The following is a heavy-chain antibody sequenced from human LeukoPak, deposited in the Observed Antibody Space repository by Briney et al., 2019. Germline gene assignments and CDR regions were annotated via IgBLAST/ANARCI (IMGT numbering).Heavy chain of an antibody. CDR3: ARDLSRGKSHAFDI. CDR2: ISSGSSYI. D-gene: IGHD1-26*01. Sequence: GGSLSLSCAASGFTFSDYSINWVRQAPGKGLEWVSFISSGSSYIYYADSAKGRFTISRDNAKNSLYLQMNSLRAEDTAVYYCARDLSRGKSHAFDIWGQGTMVTVSS. J-gene: IGHJ3*02. V-gene: IGHV3-21*01. CDR1: GFTFSDYS.